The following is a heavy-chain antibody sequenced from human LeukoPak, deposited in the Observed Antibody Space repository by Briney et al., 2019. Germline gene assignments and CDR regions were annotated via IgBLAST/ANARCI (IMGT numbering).Heavy chain of an antibody. CDR3: AKDTMIVVVSVGIDY. Sequence: TGGSLRLSCAASGFTFSSYGMHWVRQAPGKGLEWVAFIRYDGSNKYYAGPVKGRFTISRDNSKNTLYLQMNSLRAEDTAVYYCAKDTMIVVVSVGIDYWGQGTLVTVSS. CDR2: IRYDGSNK. V-gene: IGHV3-30*02. CDR1: GFTFSSYG. D-gene: IGHD3-22*01. J-gene: IGHJ4*02.